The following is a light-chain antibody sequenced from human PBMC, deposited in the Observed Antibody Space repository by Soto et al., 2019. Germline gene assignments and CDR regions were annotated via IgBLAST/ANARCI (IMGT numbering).Light chain of an antibody. V-gene: IGKV3-20*01. J-gene: IGKJ1*01. CDR3: QQYGSSGT. CDR2: GAS. Sequence: VLTQSPGTLSLSPAERATLSCMASKSVSNNYLAWYQQKPVQAPRLLIYGASNRATGIPDRFSGSGSGTDFTLTSSRLEPEDFAVYYCQQYGSSGTFGQGTKVDSK. CDR1: KSVSNNY.